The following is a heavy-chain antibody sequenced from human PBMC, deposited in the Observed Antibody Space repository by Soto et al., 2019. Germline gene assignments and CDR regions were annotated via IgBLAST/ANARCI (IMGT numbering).Heavy chain of an antibody. Sequence: GGSLSLSCAASGFSFSDYYMNWIRQAPGKGLEWLSYISSTATYTNYADSVRGRFTISRDSAKNSLYLDMNGLRTEDTAVYYCARARLVVEGRFDYWGQGTLVTVSS. V-gene: IGHV3-11*06. CDR1: GFSFSDYY. CDR2: ISSTATYT. CDR3: ARARLVVEGRFDY. J-gene: IGHJ4*02. D-gene: IGHD3-22*01.